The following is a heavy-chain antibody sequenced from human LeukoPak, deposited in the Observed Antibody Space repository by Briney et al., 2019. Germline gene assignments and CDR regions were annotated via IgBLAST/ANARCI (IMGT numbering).Heavy chain of an antibody. CDR3: ARDPTPYYYDSSGYWGYFDL. J-gene: IGHJ2*01. D-gene: IGHD3-22*01. Sequence: GASVKVSCKTSGYTFTTSSITWVRQAPRQGLEWMGWISASNGNTNYAQKFQGRVTMTTDTSTSTAYMKVRSLTYDDTAVYYCARDPTPYYYDSSGYWGYFDLWGRGTLVTVSS. V-gene: IGHV1-18*01. CDR2: ISASNGNT. CDR1: GYTFTTSS.